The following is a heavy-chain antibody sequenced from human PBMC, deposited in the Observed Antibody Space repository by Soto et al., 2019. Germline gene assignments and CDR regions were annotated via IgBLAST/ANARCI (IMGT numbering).Heavy chain of an antibody. Sequence: PSQTLSLTCAISGDSVSSNSAAWNLIRQSPSRGLEWLGRTYYRSEWYNDYALSVKSRLTINPDTSMNQCSLQLNSVTPEDTAVYYCAREVAGTYYFDYWGQGILVTVSS. CDR1: GDSVSSNSAA. V-gene: IGHV6-1*01. CDR2: TYYRSEWYN. CDR3: AREVAGTYYFDY. J-gene: IGHJ4*02. D-gene: IGHD5-12*01.